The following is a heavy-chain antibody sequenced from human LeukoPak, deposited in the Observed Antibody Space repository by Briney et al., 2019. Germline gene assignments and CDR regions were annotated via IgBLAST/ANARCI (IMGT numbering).Heavy chain of an antibody. J-gene: IGHJ4*02. V-gene: IGHV4-39*01. D-gene: IGHD4-17*01. Sequence: ASETLSLTCTVSGDFLSSGDYYWGWIRQSPGKGLTWIGSIYYSGSTLYNASFESRVTMSVDTSKNQFSLKLRSVTAADTAVYYCARPCQVTTCAKFEYWGQGILVTVSS. CDR2: IYYSGST. CDR1: GDFLSSGDYY. CDR3: ARPCQVTTCAKFEY.